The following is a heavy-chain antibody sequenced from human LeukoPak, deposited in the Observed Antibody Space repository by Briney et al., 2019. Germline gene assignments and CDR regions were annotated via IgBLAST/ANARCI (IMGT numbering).Heavy chain of an antibody. CDR1: GGTFSSYA. Sequence: SVKVSCKASGGTFSSYAISWVRQAPGQGLEWMGGIIPIFGTANCAQKFQGRVTITADESTSTAYMELSSLRSEDTAVYYCARARRVDTAMAWYYYYGMDVWGQGTTVTVSS. V-gene: IGHV1-69*13. J-gene: IGHJ6*02. CDR2: IIPIFGTA. D-gene: IGHD5-18*01. CDR3: ARARRVDTAMAWYYYYGMDV.